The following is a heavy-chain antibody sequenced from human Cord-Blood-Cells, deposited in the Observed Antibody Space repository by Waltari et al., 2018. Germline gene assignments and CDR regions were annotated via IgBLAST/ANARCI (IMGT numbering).Heavy chain of an antibody. D-gene: IGHD1-26*01. CDR2: ISGSGGST. J-gene: IGHJ2*01. CDR1: GFTFRSYA. Sequence: EVQLLESGGGLVQPGGSLRLSCAASGFTFRSYAMSGVRQAPGKGLEWVSAISGSGGSTYYADSVKGRFTISRDNSKNTLYLQMNSLRAEDTAVYYCAKEGGSYSYFDLWGRGTLVTVSS. V-gene: IGHV3-23*01. CDR3: AKEGGSYSYFDL.